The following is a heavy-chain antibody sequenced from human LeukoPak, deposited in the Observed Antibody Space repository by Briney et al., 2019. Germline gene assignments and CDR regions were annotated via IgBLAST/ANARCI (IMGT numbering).Heavy chain of an antibody. V-gene: IGHV3-66*01. D-gene: IGHD5-18*01. CDR3: ARGMNYSYGYDY. CDR1: GFTVNSNY. CDR2: IYSGGST. J-gene: IGHJ4*02. Sequence: GGSLRLSCAASGFTVNSNYMSWVRQAPGKGLEWVSVIYSGGSTYYADSVKGRFTISRDNSKNTLYLQMNSLRAEDTAVYYCARGMNYSYGYDYWGQGTLVTVSS.